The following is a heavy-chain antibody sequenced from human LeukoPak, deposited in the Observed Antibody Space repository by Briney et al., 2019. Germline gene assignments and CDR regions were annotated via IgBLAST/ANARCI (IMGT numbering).Heavy chain of an antibody. Sequence: PGGSLRLSCAASGFTFSDYGMNWVRQAPGKGLEWVSSISSASSYLSYADSVKGRFTISRDNAKNSLYLQLNNLRAEDTAVYYCARSEGYCSSTSCDAYYFYMDVWGKGTTVTVSS. CDR3: ARSEGYCSSTSCDAYYFYMDV. V-gene: IGHV3-21*01. CDR1: GFTFSDYG. CDR2: ISSASSYL. J-gene: IGHJ6*03. D-gene: IGHD2-2*01.